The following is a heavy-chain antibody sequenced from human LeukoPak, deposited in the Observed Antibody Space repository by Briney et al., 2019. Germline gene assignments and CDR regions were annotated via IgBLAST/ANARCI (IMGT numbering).Heavy chain of an antibody. CDR2: IYPGDSDT. J-gene: IGHJ3*02. CDR1: GYSFTSYW. D-gene: IGHD6-25*01. V-gene: IGHV5-51*01. Sequence: MRGESLKISCKGSGYSFTSYWIGWVRQMPGKGLEWMGIIYPGDSDTRYSPSFQGQVTISADKSISTAYLQWSSLKASDTAMYYCARHSPKSTSPTASDAFDIWGQGTMVTVSS. CDR3: ARHSPKSTSPTASDAFDI.